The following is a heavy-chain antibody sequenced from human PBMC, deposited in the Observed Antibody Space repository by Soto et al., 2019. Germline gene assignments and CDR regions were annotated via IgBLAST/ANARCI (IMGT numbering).Heavy chain of an antibody. J-gene: IGHJ5*02. CDR3: ATGRITMVRGENWFDP. CDR2: IYYSGST. D-gene: IGHD3-10*01. CDR1: GGSISSSSYY. V-gene: IGHV4-39*01. Sequence: SETLSLTCTVSGGSISSSSYYWGWIRQPPGKGLEWIGSIYYSGSTYYNPSLKSRVTISVDTSKNQFSLKLSSVTAADTAVYYCATGRITMVRGENWFDPWGQGTLVTAPQ.